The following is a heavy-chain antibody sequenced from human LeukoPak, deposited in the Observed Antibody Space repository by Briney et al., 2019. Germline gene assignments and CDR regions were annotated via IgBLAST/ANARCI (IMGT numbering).Heavy chain of an antibody. Sequence: PGGSLRLSCAASGITFSSYAMHWVRQAPGKGLEWVAVISYDGSNKFYADSVKGRFTISRDNAKNSLYLQMNSLRAEDTSVYYCATWGGAAADFSGPFDDWGQGTRIIVSS. V-gene: IGHV3-30*04. CDR1: GITFSSYA. CDR2: ISYDGSNK. CDR3: ATWGGAAADFSGPFDD. D-gene: IGHD6-13*01. J-gene: IGHJ5*02.